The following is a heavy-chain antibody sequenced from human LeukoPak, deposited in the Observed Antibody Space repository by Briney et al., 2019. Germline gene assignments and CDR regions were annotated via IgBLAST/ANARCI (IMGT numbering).Heavy chain of an antibody. CDR1: GGSISSSSYY. CDR2: IYYSGST. D-gene: IGHD3-16*01. Sequence: SETLSLTCTVSGGSISSSSYYWGWIRQPPGKGLEWIGSIYYSGSTYYNPSLKSRVTISVDTSKNQFSLKLSSVTAADTAVYYCARGGIKARDPHYFDYWGQGTLVTVSS. CDR3: ARGGIKARDPHYFDY. J-gene: IGHJ4*02. V-gene: IGHV4-39*07.